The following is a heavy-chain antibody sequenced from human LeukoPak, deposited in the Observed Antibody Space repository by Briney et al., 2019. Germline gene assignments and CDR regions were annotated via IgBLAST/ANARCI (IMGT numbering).Heavy chain of an antibody. V-gene: IGHV3-33*01. J-gene: IGHJ4*02. Sequence: GGSLRLSCAASGFTFSSYGMHWVRQAPGKGLEWVAVIWYDGSNKYYADSVKGRFTISRDNSKNTLYLQMNSLRAEDTAVYYWARDRGYSSGWYGGGDYWGQGTLVTVSS. CDR1: GFTFSSYG. CDR2: IWYDGSNK. CDR3: ARDRGYSSGWYGGGDY. D-gene: IGHD6-19*01.